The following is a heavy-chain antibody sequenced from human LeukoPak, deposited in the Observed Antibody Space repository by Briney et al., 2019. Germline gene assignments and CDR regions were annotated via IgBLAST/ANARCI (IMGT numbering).Heavy chain of an antibody. CDR1: GYTFTTYG. Sequence: ASVTVSCKASGYTFTTYGMSCVRQAPGQGLEWMGWINAYNGKTNYVQKFQDRVSMTIDTSTSTAYMELRSLRSDDTAMYYCARDRSVNDYWGPGTLVTVSS. D-gene: IGHD3-3*01. V-gene: IGHV1-18*01. CDR2: INAYNGKT. J-gene: IGHJ4*02. CDR3: ARDRSVNDY.